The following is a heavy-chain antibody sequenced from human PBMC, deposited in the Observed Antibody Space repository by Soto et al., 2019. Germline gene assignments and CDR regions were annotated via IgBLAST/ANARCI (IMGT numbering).Heavy chain of an antibody. D-gene: IGHD2-2*01. CDR3: ASDEPSYCSSTSCYAGI. Sequence: ASVKVSCKASGYTFTSYGISWVRQAPGQGLEWMGWISAYNGNTNYAQKLQGRVTMTTDTSTSTAYMELRSLRSDDTAVYYCASDEPSYCSSTSCYAGIWGQGTLVTVSS. CDR2: ISAYNGNT. CDR1: GYTFTSYG. V-gene: IGHV1-18*01. J-gene: IGHJ4*02.